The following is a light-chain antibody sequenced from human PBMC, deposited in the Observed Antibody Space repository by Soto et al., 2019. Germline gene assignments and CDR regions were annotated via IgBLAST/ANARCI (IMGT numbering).Light chain of an antibody. CDR1: QSIGRF. CDR3: QQCYMGWT. J-gene: IGKJ1*01. Sequence: DIQMTHSPSTLSASVGDRFTITCRASQSIGRFLAWYQHQPGKAPKLLIYDASTLESGVPSRFSGTGSGTEFTFSITSLQPEDFGTYYCQQCYMGWTFGQGTKVDIK. CDR2: DAS. V-gene: IGKV1-5*01.